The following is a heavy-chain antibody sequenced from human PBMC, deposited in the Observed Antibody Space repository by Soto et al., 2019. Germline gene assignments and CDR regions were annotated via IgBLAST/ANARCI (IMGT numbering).Heavy chain of an antibody. D-gene: IGHD1-1*01. CDR2: INTSGSYI. CDR1: GFTFSSYD. Sequence: EVQLVESGGGLVKPGGSLRLSCAASGFTFSSYDMNWVRQAPGKGLEYVSSINTSGSYIYYGDSVRGRFTISRDNAKNSLFLQMDSLRAEDTAVYYCVSSGTAPMLRHNWFDPWGQGTLVTVSS. CDR3: VSSGTAPMLRHNWFDP. J-gene: IGHJ5*02. V-gene: IGHV3-21*01.